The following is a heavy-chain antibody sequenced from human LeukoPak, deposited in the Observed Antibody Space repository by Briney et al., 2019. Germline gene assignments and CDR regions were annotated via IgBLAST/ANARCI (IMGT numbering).Heavy chain of an antibody. J-gene: IGHJ4*02. CDR3: ARRGYSTGWYYFDY. V-gene: IGHV4-59*08. Sequence: SETLSLTCTVSGGSISSYYWSWIRQPPRKGLEWVGYIYSSGSTNYNPSLESRVTISVDTSKNQFSLKLSSVTAADTAVYYCARRGYSTGWYYFDYWGQGTLVTVSS. CDR1: GGSISSYY. D-gene: IGHD6-19*01. CDR2: IYSSGST.